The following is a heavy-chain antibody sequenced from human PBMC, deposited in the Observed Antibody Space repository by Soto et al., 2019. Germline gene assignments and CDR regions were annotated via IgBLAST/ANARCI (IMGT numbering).Heavy chain of an antibody. Sequence: WTWIRQPPGKGLEWIGYIYHTGTTYYNMSLKSRVTISVDRSKNQFSLKLSSVTAADTAVYYCARGINHYDSSGDSWFDPWGQGTLVTVSS. CDR2: IYHTGTT. V-gene: IGHV4-30-2*01. J-gene: IGHJ5*02. CDR3: ARGINHYDSSGDSWFDP. D-gene: IGHD3-22*01.